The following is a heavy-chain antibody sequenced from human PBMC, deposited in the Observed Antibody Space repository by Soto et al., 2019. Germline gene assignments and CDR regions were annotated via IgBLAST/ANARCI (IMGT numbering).Heavy chain of an antibody. D-gene: IGHD5-12*01. V-gene: IGHV1-58*01. CDR1: GFTFTSAA. CDR3: AAADTLNVDIVATTYHFDY. Sequence: SVKVSCTASGFTFTSAAVQWVREARGQRLEWIGWIVVGSGNTNYAQKFQERVTITRDMSTSTAYMELSSLRSEDTAVYYCAAADTLNVDIVATTYHFDYWGQGTLVTVSS. CDR2: IVVGSGNT. J-gene: IGHJ4*02.